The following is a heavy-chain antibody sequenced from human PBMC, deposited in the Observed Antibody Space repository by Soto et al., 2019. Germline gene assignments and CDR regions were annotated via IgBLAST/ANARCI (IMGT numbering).Heavy chain of an antibody. Sequence: LILSSAASGFTVSNHGISLVRLVPGMGLEWVSSISGDGSGTYYADSVKGRFTISRDNSKNTLDLEMNSLRVEDTAVYHCAMVNCTYLGALAVWGQGTMVTVSS. CDR2: ISGDGSGT. D-gene: IGHD1-20*01. CDR3: AMVNCTYLGALAV. CDR1: GFTVSNHG. J-gene: IGHJ3*01. V-gene: IGHV3-23*01.